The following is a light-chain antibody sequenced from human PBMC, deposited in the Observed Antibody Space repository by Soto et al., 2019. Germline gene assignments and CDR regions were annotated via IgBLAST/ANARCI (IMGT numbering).Light chain of an antibody. CDR3: MQATQSHWT. CDR1: QRLLHSDGNTY. CDR2: KVS. J-gene: IGKJ1*01. V-gene: IGKV2-24*01. Sequence: DIVITHTPLSSPATLVRSASSSFRSSQRLLHSDGNTYLSWFQQRPGQPPRLLIYKVSDRFSGVPDRFSGSGAGTDFTLTISRVEAEDGGIYYCMQATQSHWTFGQGSMGDIK.